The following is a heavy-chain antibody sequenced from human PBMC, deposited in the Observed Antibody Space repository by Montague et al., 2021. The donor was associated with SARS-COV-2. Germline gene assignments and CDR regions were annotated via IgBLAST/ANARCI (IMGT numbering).Heavy chain of an antibody. Sequence: SETLSLTCTVSGGSISSSSYYWGWIRQPPGKGLEWIGNIYDGGAVNYNPSLGSRVTISTDTSKNQLSLKVNSVTAADTAVYYCVRDHPYGGPRGAYDIWGQGTVVTVSS. CDR3: VRDHPYGGPRGAYDI. CDR2: IYDGGAV. J-gene: IGHJ3*02. D-gene: IGHD4-23*01. CDR1: GGSISSSSYY. V-gene: IGHV4-39*07.